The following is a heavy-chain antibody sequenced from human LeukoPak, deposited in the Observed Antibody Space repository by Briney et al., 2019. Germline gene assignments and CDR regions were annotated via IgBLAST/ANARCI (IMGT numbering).Heavy chain of an antibody. Sequence: PGGSLRLSCTASGFTFSSYWMHWVRQAPGKGLMWVSHINTDGSGTSYADSVRGRFTISRDNAKNTLYLQMNSLRAEDTALYYCASDIVGTNNAFDIWGQGTMVTVSS. J-gene: IGHJ3*02. D-gene: IGHD3-16*02. CDR3: ASDIVGTNNAFDI. CDR2: INTDGSGT. CDR1: GFTFSSYW. V-gene: IGHV3-74*01.